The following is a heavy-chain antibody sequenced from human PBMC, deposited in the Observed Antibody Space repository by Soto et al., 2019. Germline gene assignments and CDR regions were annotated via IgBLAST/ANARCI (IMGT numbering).Heavy chain of an antibody. CDR3: ARVLGYYGSGSNPRWFDP. J-gene: IGHJ5*02. Sequence: ASVKVSCKASGYTFTSYGISWVRQAPAQGLEWLGWISAYNGNTNYAQKLQGRVTMTTDTSTSTAYMELRSLRSDDTAVYYCARVLGYYGSGSNPRWFDPWGQGTLVTVSS. CDR2: ISAYNGNT. D-gene: IGHD3-10*01. V-gene: IGHV1-18*01. CDR1: GYTFTSYG.